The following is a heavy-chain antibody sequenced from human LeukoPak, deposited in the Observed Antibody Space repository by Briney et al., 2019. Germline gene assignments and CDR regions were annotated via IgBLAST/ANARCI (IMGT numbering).Heavy chain of an antibody. Sequence: GGSLRLSCAASGFTFSRYWMTWVRQAPGKGLEWVANIKEDGSGKNYVDSAMGRFTISRDIAKNSLYLQMNSLRAEDTAVYYCAIAAGWEQAYWGQGTLVTVSS. D-gene: IGHD1-26*01. CDR1: GFTFSRYW. V-gene: IGHV3-7*01. CDR2: IKEDGSGK. CDR3: AIAAGWEQAY. J-gene: IGHJ4*02.